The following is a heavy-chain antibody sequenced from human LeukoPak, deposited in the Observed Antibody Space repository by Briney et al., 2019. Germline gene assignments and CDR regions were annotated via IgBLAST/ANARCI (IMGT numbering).Heavy chain of an antibody. CDR2: VSGSGGST. CDR1: GFTFNNYV. J-gene: IGHJ3*02. CDR3: ADHYYGSGTNVFDI. Sequence: GGSLRLSCAASGFTFNNYVMSWVRQAPGKGLEWVSTVSGSGGSTNYADSVKGRFTISRDNSKSTLYLQMNSLRAEDTALYYCADHYYGSGTNVFDIWGQGTMVTVSS. D-gene: IGHD3-10*01. V-gene: IGHV3-23*01.